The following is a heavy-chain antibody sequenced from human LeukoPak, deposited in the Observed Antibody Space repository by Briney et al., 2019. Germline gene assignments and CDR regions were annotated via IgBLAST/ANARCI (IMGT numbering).Heavy chain of an antibody. D-gene: IGHD1-26*01. Sequence: GGSLRLSCAASGFTFRSYSMNWVRQAPGKGLEWVSSISSSSSYIYYADSVKGRFTISRDNAKNSLYLQMNSLRAEDTAVYYCARDSATPFLFDYWGQGTLVTVSS. J-gene: IGHJ4*02. CDR1: GFTFRSYS. CDR3: ARDSATPFLFDY. V-gene: IGHV3-21*01. CDR2: ISSSSSYI.